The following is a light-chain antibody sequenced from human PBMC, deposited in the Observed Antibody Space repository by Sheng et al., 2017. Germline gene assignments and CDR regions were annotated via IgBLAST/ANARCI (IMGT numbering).Light chain of an antibody. V-gene: IGLV1-51*02. Sequence: QSVLTQPPSVSAAPGQKVTISCSGSSSNIGNNYVSWYQQLPGTAPKLLIYENNKRASGIPDRFSGSKSGTSATLGITGLRTGDEADYYCGTWDSSLANAVLGGGTKLTVL. CDR2: ENN. CDR1: SSNIGNNY. J-gene: IGLJ2*01. CDR3: GTWDSSLANAV.